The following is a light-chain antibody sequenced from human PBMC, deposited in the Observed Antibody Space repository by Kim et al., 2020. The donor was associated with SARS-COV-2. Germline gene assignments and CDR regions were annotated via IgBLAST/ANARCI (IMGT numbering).Light chain of an antibody. J-gene: IGLJ2*01. Sequence: ASVRLTCTLSSRHSSYVIAWHQQQPEKGPRHLLRVTSDGNLIKGDGIPDRFSGSRSGAERYLTISSLQSEDEADYYCQTWDTGIQIFGGGTKLTVL. V-gene: IGLV4-69*01. CDR2: VTSDGNL. CDR1: SRHSSYV. CDR3: QTWDTGIQI.